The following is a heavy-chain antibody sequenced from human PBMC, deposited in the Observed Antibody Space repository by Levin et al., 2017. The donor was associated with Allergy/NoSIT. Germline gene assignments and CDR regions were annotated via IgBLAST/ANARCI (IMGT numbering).Heavy chain of an antibody. J-gene: IGHJ4*02. CDR3: AKGPGTMTPVTRPFGY. CDR2: ISGSRGST. D-gene: IGHD4-17*01. CDR1: GFTFSSYV. V-gene: IGHV3-23*01. Sequence: GESLKISCAASGFTFSSYVMSWVRQAPGKGLEWVSAISGSRGSTYYADSVKGRFTISRDNSKNTLYLQMNSLRAEDTAVYYCAKGPGTMTPVTRPFGYWGQGTLVTVSS.